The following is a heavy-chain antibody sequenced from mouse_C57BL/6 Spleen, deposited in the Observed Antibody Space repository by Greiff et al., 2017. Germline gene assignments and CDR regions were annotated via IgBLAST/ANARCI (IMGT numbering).Heavy chain of an antibody. CDR3: AKEIFDY. CDR1: GYTFTSYW. Sequence: QVQLQQPGAELVKPGASVKLSCKASGYTFTSYWMHWVKQRPGRGLEWIGRIDPKSGGTKYNEKFKSKATLTVDKPSSTAYMHLSSLTSEDSAVYYCAKEIFDYWGQGTTLTVSS. J-gene: IGHJ2*01. V-gene: IGHV1-72*01. CDR2: IDPKSGGT.